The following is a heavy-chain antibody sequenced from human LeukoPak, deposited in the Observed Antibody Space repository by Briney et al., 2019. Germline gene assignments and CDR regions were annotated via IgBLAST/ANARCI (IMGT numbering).Heavy chain of an antibody. J-gene: IGHJ3*02. D-gene: IGHD3-3*01. CDR1: GYTLTELS. CDR3: ARGGRVSYDFWSGYRNRGDAFDI. Sequence: SVKVSCKVSGYTLTELSMHWVRQAPGQGLEWMGGIIPIFGTANYAQKSQGRVTITTDESTSTAYMELSSLRSEDTAVYYCARGGRVSYDFWSGYRNRGDAFDIWGQGTMVTVSS. CDR2: IIPIFGTA. V-gene: IGHV1-69*05.